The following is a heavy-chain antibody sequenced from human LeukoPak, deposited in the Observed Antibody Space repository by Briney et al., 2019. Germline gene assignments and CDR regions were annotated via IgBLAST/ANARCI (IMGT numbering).Heavy chain of an antibody. J-gene: IGHJ4*02. Sequence: SETLSLTCTVSGGSISSYYWSWIRQPPGKGLEWIGYIYYSGSTNYNPSLKSRVTISVDTSKNQFSLKLSSVTAADTAVYYCARVSSYDSSGYNWGQGTLVTVSS. CDR1: GGSISSYY. D-gene: IGHD3-22*01. CDR3: ARVSSYDSSGYN. V-gene: IGHV4-59*12. CDR2: IYYSGST.